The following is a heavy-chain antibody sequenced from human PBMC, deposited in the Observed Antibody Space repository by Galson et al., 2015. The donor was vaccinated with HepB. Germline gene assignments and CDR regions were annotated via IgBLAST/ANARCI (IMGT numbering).Heavy chain of an antibody. CDR1: GFTFGDYA. Sequence: SLRLSCAASGFTFGDYAMSWFRQAPGKGLEWVGFIRSKAYGGTTGYAASVKGRFTISRDDSKSIAYLQMNSLKTEDTAVYYCTRTAAYGYNGYADLDSWGQGTLVTVSS. CDR2: IRSKAYGGTT. D-gene: IGHD1-26*01. CDR3: TRTAAYGYNGYADLDS. J-gene: IGHJ4*02. V-gene: IGHV3-49*03.